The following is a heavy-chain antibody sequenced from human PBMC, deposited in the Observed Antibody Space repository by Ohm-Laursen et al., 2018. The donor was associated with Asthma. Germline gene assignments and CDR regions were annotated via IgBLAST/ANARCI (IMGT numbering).Heavy chain of an antibody. CDR2: IFRGGSP. CDR1: GFNVSSNY. Sequence: SLRLSCAASGFNVSSNYMNWVRQAPGKGLDWVAVIFRGGSPYYADSVRGRFTISRDNSKNTLYLQMNSLRAEDTAVYYCARAYLTDYYDSGGLDYWGQGTLVTVSS. CDR3: ARAYLTDYYDSGGLDY. V-gene: IGHV3-53*01. J-gene: IGHJ4*02. D-gene: IGHD3-22*01.